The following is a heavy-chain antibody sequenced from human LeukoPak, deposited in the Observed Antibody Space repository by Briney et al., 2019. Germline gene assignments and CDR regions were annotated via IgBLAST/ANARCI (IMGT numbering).Heavy chain of an antibody. CDR3: ARGARGAGSYFPDY. D-gene: IGHD1-26*01. V-gene: IGHV1-8*01. CDR2: MNPNSGNT. J-gene: IGHJ4*02. Sequence: ASVKVSCKASGYTFASYDINWVRQATGQGLEWMGWMNPNSGNTGYAQKFQGRVTMTRDTSISTVYMELSSLTSDDTAVYFCARGARGAGSYFPDYWGQGTPVTVPS. CDR1: GYTFASYD.